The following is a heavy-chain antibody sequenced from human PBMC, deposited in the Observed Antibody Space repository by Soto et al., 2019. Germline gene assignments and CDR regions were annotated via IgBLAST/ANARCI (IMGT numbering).Heavy chain of an antibody. J-gene: IGHJ4*02. CDR3: AKDSVYYYDSSGYYHFDY. D-gene: IGHD3-22*01. CDR2: ISGSGGST. CDR1: GFTFSSYA. Sequence: GESLKISCAASGFTFSSYAMSWVRQAPGKGLEWVSAISGSGGSTYYADSVKGRFTISRDNSKNTLYLQMNSLRAEDTAVYYCAKDSVYYYDSSGYYHFDYWGQGTLVTVSS. V-gene: IGHV3-23*01.